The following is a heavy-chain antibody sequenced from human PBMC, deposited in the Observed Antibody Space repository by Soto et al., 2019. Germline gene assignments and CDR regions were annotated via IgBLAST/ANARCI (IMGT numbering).Heavy chain of an antibody. CDR1: GYTFTGYY. D-gene: IGHD6-19*01. Sequence: QVQLVQTGAEVKKPGASVKVSCKASGYTFTGYYMHWVRQAPGQGLEWMGWINPNSGGTNYAQKFQGGVTMTRDTSISTDYMELSRLRYDDTAVYYCARTSGWYLYFDYWGQGTLVTVSS. J-gene: IGHJ4*02. V-gene: IGHV1-2*02. CDR3: ARTSGWYLYFDY. CDR2: INPNSGGT.